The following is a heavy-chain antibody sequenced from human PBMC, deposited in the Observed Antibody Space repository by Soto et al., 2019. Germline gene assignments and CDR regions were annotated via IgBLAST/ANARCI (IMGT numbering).Heavy chain of an antibody. V-gene: IGHV1-46*01. Sequence: ASVKVSCKASGYTFTSYYMHWVRQAPGQGLEWMGIINPSGGSTSYAQKFQGRVTMTRDASTSTVYMELSSLRSEDTAVYYCARDHREGLEWPLYYFDYWGQGTLVTVSS. D-gene: IGHD3-3*01. CDR2: INPSGGST. CDR1: GYTFTSYY. J-gene: IGHJ4*02. CDR3: ARDHREGLEWPLYYFDY.